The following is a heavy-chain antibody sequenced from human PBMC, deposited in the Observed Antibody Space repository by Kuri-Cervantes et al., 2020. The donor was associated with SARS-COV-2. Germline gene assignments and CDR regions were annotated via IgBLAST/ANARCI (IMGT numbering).Heavy chain of an antibody. CDR3: ARHHFGPAAIHFDN. Sequence: SETLSLTCAVSGYSISSGYYWGWIRQPPGKGLEWIGSIYHSGSTYYNPSLKNRVTMSVDTAKNQFSLKMTSVTAADTAVYFCARHHFGPAAIHFDNWGLGTLVTVSS. D-gene: IGHD2-2*02. V-gene: IGHV4-38-2*01. CDR1: GYSISSGYY. J-gene: IGHJ4*02. CDR2: IYHSGST.